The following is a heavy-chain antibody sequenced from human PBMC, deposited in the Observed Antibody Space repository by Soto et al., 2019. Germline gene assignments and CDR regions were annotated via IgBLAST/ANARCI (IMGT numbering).Heavy chain of an antibody. V-gene: IGHV4-34*01. CDR2: INHSGST. Sequence: PSETLSLTCAVYGGSFSGYYWSWIRQPPGKGLEWIGEINHSGSTNYNPSLKSRVTISVDTSKNQFSLKLSSVTAADTAVYYCARVAEGNFDYWGQGTLVTVSS. J-gene: IGHJ4*02. CDR1: GGSFSGYY. CDR3: ARVAEGNFDY.